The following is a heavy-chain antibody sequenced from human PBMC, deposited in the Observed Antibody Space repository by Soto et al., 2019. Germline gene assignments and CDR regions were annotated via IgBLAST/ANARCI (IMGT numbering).Heavy chain of an antibody. V-gene: IGHV2-26*01. J-gene: IGHJ6*02. D-gene: IGHD3-9*01. CDR2: IFSNDEQ. Sequence: QVTLKESGPVLVKPTETLTLTCTVSGFSLSNARMGVSWIRQPPGKALEWLAHIFSNDEQSYSTALKSRLTIAKDTSNSQVVLTMTNMDPVDTATYYCARHHLTGYYSYYYYGMDVWGQGTTVTVSS. CDR1: GFSLSNARMG. CDR3: ARHHLTGYYSYYYYGMDV.